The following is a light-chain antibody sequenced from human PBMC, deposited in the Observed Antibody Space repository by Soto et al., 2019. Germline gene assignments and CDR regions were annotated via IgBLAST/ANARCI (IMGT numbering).Light chain of an antibody. J-gene: IGKJ4*01. V-gene: IGKV3-20*01. Sequence: PXXXATLXCXASQSVXSNYLAWYQQKPGQAPRFLIYDASSRATGIPDRFSXXXXGXXXXLTISRLEPEDFAVYYCQQYGSSPLTFGGGTKVXXK. CDR3: QQYGSSPLT. CDR2: DAS. CDR1: QSVXSNY.